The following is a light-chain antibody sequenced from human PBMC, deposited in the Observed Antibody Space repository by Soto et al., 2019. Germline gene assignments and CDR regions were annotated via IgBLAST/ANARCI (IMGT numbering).Light chain of an antibody. J-gene: IGLJ2*01. Sequence: QAVVTQEPSLTVSPGGTVTLTCASSSGEVTSDYYPYWFQQKPGQAPTALIYSKTAKHSWTPAPFSGTLPPGKAALTLSGVQPEDEADNYCQLNYDDAQLVFGGGTKLTVL. CDR1: SGEVTSDYY. CDR3: QLNYDDAQLV. V-gene: IGLV7-43*01. CDR2: SKT.